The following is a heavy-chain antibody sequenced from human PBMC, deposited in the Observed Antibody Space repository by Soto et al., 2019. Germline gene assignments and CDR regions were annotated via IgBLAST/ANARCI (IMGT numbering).Heavy chain of an antibody. Sequence: ASAPVSSTNFRCAFTKTDFCWGRQHTGQGLEWMGWMNPGSGDTGYAQKFQGRVTMTRDISIATAYMELSSLRSDDTATYYCAHRPAYDISTGYYPLDYWGQGSLVTGSS. CDR3: AHRPAYDISTGYYPLDY. J-gene: IGHJ4*02. V-gene: IGHV1-8*01. D-gene: IGHD3-9*01. CDR2: MNPGSGDT. CDR1: RCAFTKTD.